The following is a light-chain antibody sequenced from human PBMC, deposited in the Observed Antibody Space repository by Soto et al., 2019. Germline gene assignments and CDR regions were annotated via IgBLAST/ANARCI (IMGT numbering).Light chain of an antibody. CDR1: QSVSSSY. CDR3: QQYERSPMYT. Sequence: EIVLTQSPGTLSLSPGERATLSCRASQSVSSSYLAWYQQKPGQAPRLLIHGASTRASGIPDRFSGGGSGTDFTLTISRLEPEASAVYYCQQYERSPMYTFGQGTNLEIK. J-gene: IGKJ2*01. V-gene: IGKV3-20*01. CDR2: GAS.